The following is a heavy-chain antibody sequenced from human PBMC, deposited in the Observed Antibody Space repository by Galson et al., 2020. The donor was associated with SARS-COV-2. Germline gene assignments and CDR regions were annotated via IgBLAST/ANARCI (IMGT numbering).Heavy chain of an antibody. V-gene: IGHV3-33*01. Sequence: GGSLRLSCDASGFMFSNYAIHWVRQAPGKGLEWVTVDSHDDTRKFHADSVTGRFTISRDNSEKLLYLQMNSLGGEDTALYYCATARHCSDGVCYLSDWGQGTMVTVSS. J-gene: IGHJ4*02. CDR1: GFMFSNYA. CDR2: DSHDDTRK. CDR3: ATARHCSDGVCYLSD. D-gene: IGHD2-8*01.